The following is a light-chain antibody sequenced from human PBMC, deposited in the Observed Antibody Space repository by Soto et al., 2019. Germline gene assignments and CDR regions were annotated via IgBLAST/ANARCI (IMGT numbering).Light chain of an antibody. J-gene: IGLJ1*01. V-gene: IGLV2-14*03. CDR3: FLYSPPGSYV. Sequence: QSALTQPASVSGSLGQSITISCTGAISGLLEYESVSWYQHRPGEAPELKIFDVTYRPSDVSDRFSGSQSGNAASLTISHPRAEDEGEFSCFLYSPPGSYVFGPGTKAPVL. CDR1: ISGLLEYES. CDR2: DVT.